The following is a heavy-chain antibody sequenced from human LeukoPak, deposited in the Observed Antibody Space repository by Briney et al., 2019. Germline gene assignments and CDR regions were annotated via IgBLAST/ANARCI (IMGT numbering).Heavy chain of an antibody. Sequence: PSETLSLTCTVSGGSISSGGYYWSWIRQPPGQGLEWIGYIYYSGSTNYNPSLKSRVTISVDTSKNQFSLKLSSVTAADTAVYYCARLPDSSSSDYWGQGTLVTVSS. CDR1: GGSISSGGYY. J-gene: IGHJ4*02. CDR3: ARLPDSSSSDY. CDR2: IYYSGST. D-gene: IGHD6-6*01. V-gene: IGHV4-61*08.